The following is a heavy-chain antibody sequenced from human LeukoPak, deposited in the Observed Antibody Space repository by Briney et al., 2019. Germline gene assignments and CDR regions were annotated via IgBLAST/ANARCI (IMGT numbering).Heavy chain of an antibody. CDR3: AKGLYDSSIYFDY. V-gene: IGHV3-9*01. Sequence: GGSLRLSCAASGFTFDDYAMHWVRQAPGKGLEWVSGISWNSGSIGYADSVKGRFTISRDNAKNSLYLQMNGLRAEDTALYYCAKGLYDSSIYFDYWGQGTLVTVSS. CDR1: GFTFDDYA. D-gene: IGHD3-22*01. CDR2: ISWNSGSI. J-gene: IGHJ4*02.